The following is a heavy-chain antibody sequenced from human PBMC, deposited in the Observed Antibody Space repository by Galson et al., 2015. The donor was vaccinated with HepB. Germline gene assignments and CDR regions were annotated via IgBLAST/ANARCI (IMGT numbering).Heavy chain of an antibody. V-gene: IGHV3-33*01. CDR3: ARTRSGWWYYYYGMDV. CDR1: GFTFSSYG. Sequence: SLRLSCAASGFTFSSYGMHWVRQAPGKGLEWVAVIWYDGSNKYYADSVKGRFTISRDNSKNTLYLQMNSLRAEDTAVYYCARTRSGWWYYYYGMDVWGQGTTVTVSS. CDR2: IWYDGSNK. J-gene: IGHJ6*02. D-gene: IGHD6-19*01.